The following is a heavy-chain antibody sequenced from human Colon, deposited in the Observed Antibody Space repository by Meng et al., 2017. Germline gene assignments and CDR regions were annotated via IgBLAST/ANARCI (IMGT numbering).Heavy chain of an antibody. CDR1: EYTFSNYW. Sequence: GESLKISCQASEYTFSNYWIGWVRQMPGKGLEWMGFIYPGDSDTKYNPSFQGQVTMSVDKSINTAYLQWSRLKASDSGIYYSARPAQPHSSGWQFDHWGQGSRVTVAS. CDR3: ARPAQPHSSGWQFDH. V-gene: IGHV5-51*01. CDR2: IYPGDSDT. D-gene: IGHD6-25*01. J-gene: IGHJ4*02.